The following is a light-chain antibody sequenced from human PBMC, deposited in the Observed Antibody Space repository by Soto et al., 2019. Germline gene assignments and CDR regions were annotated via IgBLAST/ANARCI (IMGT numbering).Light chain of an antibody. J-gene: IGLJ1*01. V-gene: IGLV2-23*01. CDR1: DVGSFLL. CDR3: CSYAGSDTFYA. Sequence: QSVLTQPASVSGSPGQSITISCSDVGSFLLVSWYQQRPGKAPQLIIYEGNKRPSGISNRFSGFKSDNTASLTVSGLQAEDEADYYCCSYAGSDTFYAFGSGTKVTVL. CDR2: EGN.